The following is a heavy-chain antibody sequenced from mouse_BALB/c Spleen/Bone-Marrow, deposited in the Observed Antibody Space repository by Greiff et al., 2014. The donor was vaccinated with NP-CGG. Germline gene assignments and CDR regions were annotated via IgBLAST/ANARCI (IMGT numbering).Heavy chain of an antibody. J-gene: IGHJ4*01. CDR1: GYTFTSYW. CDR2: INPSTGYT. CDR3: ARGTVVAYYYAMDY. Sequence: VQLHQSGAELAKPGASVKMSCKASGYTFTSYWMHWVQQRPGQGLEWIGYINPSTGYTEYNQKFKDKATLTADKSSSTAYMQLSSLTSDDSAVYYCARGTVVAYYYAMDYWGQGTSVTVSS. V-gene: IGHV1-7*01. D-gene: IGHD1-1*01.